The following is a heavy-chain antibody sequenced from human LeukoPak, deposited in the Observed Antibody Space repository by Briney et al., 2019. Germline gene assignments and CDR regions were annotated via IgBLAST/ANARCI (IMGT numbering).Heavy chain of an antibody. D-gene: IGHD3-3*01. Sequence: GGSLRLSCAASGFSFSTYSMSWVRQAPGKGLEWVSVISSSGNTYYAVSVKGRFTISRDNSKNTLYLQMNSLRAEDTAVYYCAKDRRLYYDFWKEDDWGQGTLVTVSS. CDR3: AKDRRLYYDFWKEDD. V-gene: IGHV3-23*01. J-gene: IGHJ4*02. CDR1: GFSFSTYS. CDR2: ISSSGNT.